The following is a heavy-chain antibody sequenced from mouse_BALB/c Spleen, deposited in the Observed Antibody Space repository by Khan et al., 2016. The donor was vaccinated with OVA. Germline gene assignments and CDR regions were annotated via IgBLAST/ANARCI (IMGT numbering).Heavy chain of an antibody. Sequence: EVELVESGGGLVKPGGSLKLSCAASGFTFSSYAMSWVRQTPEKRLEWVATINSDGIYTYYPHSVKGRLTISRDHAKNTLYLQMSSLRSEDTAMYYCARHNFGPFAYWGQGTLVTVSA. V-gene: IGHV5-9-3*01. CDR3: ARHNFGPFAY. CDR2: INSDGIYT. D-gene: IGHD1-3*01. J-gene: IGHJ3*01. CDR1: GFTFSSYA.